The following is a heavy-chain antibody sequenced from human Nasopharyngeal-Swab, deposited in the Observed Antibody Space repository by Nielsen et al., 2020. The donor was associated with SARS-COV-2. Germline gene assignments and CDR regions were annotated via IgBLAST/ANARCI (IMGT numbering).Heavy chain of an antibody. D-gene: IGHD1-1*01. CDR1: GFTFGSHD. Sequence: GESLKISCAASGFTFGSHDIHWVRQPTGKGLEWVSGIDTAGETYYADSVNGRFTISRDNAKNSLYLQMNSLRAEDTALYYCAKALEITGFDYWGQGTLVTVSS. CDR2: IDTAGET. CDR3: AKALEITGFDY. V-gene: IGHV3-13*01. J-gene: IGHJ4*02.